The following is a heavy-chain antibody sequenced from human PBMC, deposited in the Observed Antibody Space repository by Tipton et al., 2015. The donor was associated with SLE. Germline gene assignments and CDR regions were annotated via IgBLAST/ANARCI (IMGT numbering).Heavy chain of an antibody. CDR2: ISAYNGNT. CDR1: GGTFNRSA. Sequence: QVQLVQSGAEVKKPGSSVKVSCKASGGTFNRSAISWVRQAPGQGLEWMGWISAYNGNTNYAQKFQGRVTITTDESTSTAYMELSSLRSEDTAVYYCARGGIAASFDYWGQGTLVTVSS. D-gene: IGHD6-13*01. CDR3: ARGGIAASFDY. V-gene: IGHV1-69*01. J-gene: IGHJ4*02.